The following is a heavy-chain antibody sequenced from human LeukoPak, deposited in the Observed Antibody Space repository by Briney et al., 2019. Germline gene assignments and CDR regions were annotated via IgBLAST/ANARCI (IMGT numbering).Heavy chain of an antibody. D-gene: IGHD3-22*01. J-gene: IGHJ4*02. CDR1: GGTFSSYA. V-gene: IGHV1-69*04. CDR2: IIPILGIA. Sequence: SVKVSCKASGGTFSSYAISWVRQAPGQGLEWMGRIIPILGIANYAQKFQGRLTITADEPTRTAYMELSSLTSEDTAVYYCARDASYDSNKYYYDYWGQGTLVTVSS. CDR3: ARDASYDSNKYYYDY.